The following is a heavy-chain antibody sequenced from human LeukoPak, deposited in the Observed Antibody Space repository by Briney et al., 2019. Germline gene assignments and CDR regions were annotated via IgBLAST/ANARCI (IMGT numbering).Heavy chain of an antibody. J-gene: IGHJ5*02. CDR2: INSDGSST. Sequence: TGGSLRLSCAASGFTFSSYWTHWVRQAPGKGLVWVSRINSDGSSTSYADSVKGRFTISRDNAKNTLYLQMNSLRAEDTAVYYCAKVSSSGTAYNWFDPWGQGTLVTVSS. CDR3: AKVSSSGTAYNWFDP. CDR1: GFTFSSYW. V-gene: IGHV3-74*01. D-gene: IGHD6-13*01.